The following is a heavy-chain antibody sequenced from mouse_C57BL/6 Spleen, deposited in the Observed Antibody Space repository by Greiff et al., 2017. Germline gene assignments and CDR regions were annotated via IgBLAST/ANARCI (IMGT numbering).Heavy chain of an antibody. V-gene: IGHV1-50*01. CDR3: ARSYAMDY. J-gene: IGHJ4*01. CDR2: IDPSDSYT. Sequence: QVQLQQPGAELVKPGASVQLSCKASGYTFTSYWMQWVKQRPGQGLEWIGEIDPSDSYTNYNQKFKGKATLTVDTSSSTAYMQLSSLTSEDSAVYYCARSYAMDYWGQGTSVTVSS. CDR1: GYTFTSYW.